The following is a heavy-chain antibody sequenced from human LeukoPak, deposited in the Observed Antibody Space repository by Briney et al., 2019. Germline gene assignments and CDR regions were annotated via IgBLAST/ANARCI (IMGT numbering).Heavy chain of an antibody. V-gene: IGHV1-46*01. CDR1: GYTFTSYY. J-gene: IGHJ3*02. CDR2: INPSGGST. CDR3: GADSMPRGVFSYAFDI. D-gene: IGHD3-10*01. Sequence: ASVKVSCKASGYTFTSYYMHWVRQAPGQGLEWMGIINPSGGSTSYAQKFQGRVTMTRDTSTSTVYMELSSLRSEDTAVYYCGADSMPRGVFSYAFDIWGQGTMVTVSS.